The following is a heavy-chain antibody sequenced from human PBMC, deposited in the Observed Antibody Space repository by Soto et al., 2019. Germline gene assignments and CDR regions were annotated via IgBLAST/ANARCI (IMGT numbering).Heavy chain of an antibody. D-gene: IGHD6-13*01. V-gene: IGHV3-53*02. CDR2: IYSGGST. CDR3: ATYSSLDY. J-gene: IGHJ4*02. CDR1: GFTVSNNY. Sequence: EVQLVETGGGLIQPGGSLRISCAASGFTVSNNYMSWVRQAPGKGLEWVSLIYSGGSTYYADCVKGRFTISRDNSKNTLYLQMNSLRAEDTAVYYCATYSSLDYWGQGTLVTVSS.